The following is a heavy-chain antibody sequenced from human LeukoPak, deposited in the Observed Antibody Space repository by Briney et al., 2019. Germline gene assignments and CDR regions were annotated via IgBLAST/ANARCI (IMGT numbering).Heavy chain of an antibody. Sequence: PSETLSLTCAVSGGSISSGGYSWSWIRQPAGKGLEWIGRIYSSGSTNYNPALRSRLTISVDTSKSQFSLKLSSVTAADTAVYYCASTICISTSCYPGVVDYWGQGTLVTVSS. D-gene: IGHD2-2*01. V-gene: IGHV4-61*02. CDR3: ASTICISTSCYPGVVDY. J-gene: IGHJ4*02. CDR1: GGSISSGGYS. CDR2: IYSSGST.